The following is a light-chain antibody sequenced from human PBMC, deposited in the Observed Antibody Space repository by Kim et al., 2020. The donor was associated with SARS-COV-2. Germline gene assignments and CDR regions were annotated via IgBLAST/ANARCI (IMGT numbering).Light chain of an antibody. CDR3: QAWDTSSVI. J-gene: IGLJ2*01. Sequence: SYELTQPPSVSVSPGQTASITCPGDELGDKYVCWYQQKPGQSPVVVIYQDSKRPSGIPERFSGSNSGNTATLTISGTQALDEANYYCQAWDTSSVIFGGGTKVTVL. V-gene: IGLV3-1*01. CDR2: QDS. CDR1: ELGDKY.